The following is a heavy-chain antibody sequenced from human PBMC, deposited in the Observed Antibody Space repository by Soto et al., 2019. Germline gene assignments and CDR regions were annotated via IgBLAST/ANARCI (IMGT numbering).Heavy chain of an antibody. D-gene: IGHD3-22*01. CDR1: GFTFSSYA. V-gene: IGHV3-23*01. Sequence: GGSLGLSCAASGFTFSSYAMSWVRQAPGKGLEWVSAISGSGGSTYYADSVKGRFTISRDNSKNTLYLQMNSLRAEDTAVYYGANLGGYDSRDFDYWGKGALFTVSS. J-gene: IGHJ4*02. CDR3: ANLGGYDSRDFDY. CDR2: ISGSGGST.